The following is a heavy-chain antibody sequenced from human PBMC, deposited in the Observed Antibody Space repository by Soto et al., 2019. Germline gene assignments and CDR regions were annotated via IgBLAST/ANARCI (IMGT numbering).Heavy chain of an antibody. D-gene: IGHD6-19*01. V-gene: IGHV4-34*01. Sequence: TSETLSLTCAVYGGSISGYYWSWIRQPPGKGLEWIGEINHSGSTNYNPSLKSRVTISVDTSKNQFSLKLSSVTAADTAVYYCARLSSGWPGFSSILAPWGQGTLVTVSS. CDR3: ARLSSGWPGFSSILAP. CDR2: INHSGST. CDR1: GGSISGYY. J-gene: IGHJ5*02.